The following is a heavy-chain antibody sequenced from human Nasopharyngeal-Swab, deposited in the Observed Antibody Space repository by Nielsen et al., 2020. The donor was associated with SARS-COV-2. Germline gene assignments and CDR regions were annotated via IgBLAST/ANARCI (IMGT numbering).Heavy chain of an antibody. CDR3: ARRVTTSYYYYGMDV. CDR2: IYPGDSDT. J-gene: IGHJ6*02. Sequence: GGSLRLSCWGSGYSFSSYWIGWVRQMPGKGLEWMGVIYPGDSDTRYSPSFQGQVTISADKSISTAYLQWSSLKASDTAMYYCARRVTTSYYYYGMDVWGQGTTVTVSS. CDR1: GYSFSSYW. V-gene: IGHV5-51*01. D-gene: IGHD4-17*01.